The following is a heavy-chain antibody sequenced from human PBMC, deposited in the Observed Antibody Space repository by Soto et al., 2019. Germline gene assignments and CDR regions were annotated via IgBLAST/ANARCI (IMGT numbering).Heavy chain of an antibody. CDR2: ISGSGGST. V-gene: IGHV3-23*01. CDR3: AKDPQNYYGSGSYFDY. CDR1: GFTFSSYA. J-gene: IGHJ4*02. D-gene: IGHD3-10*01. Sequence: WGSLSLSCAPFGFTFSSYAMTWVRQPPGKGLEWVSAISGSGGSTYYADSVKGRFTISRDNSKNTLYLQMNSLRAEDTAVYYCAKDPQNYYGSGSYFDYWGQGTLVTVSS.